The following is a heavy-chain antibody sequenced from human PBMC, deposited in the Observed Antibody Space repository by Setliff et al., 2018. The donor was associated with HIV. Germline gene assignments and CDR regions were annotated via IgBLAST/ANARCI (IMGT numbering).Heavy chain of an antibody. D-gene: IGHD3-16*01. CDR3: ARARSYGYFNDYMDV. V-gene: IGHV4-59*01. Sequence: SSETLSLTCTVSGGSISSYYWSWIRQPPGKGLEWIGYIYSSGTTISVDFSTDFSLKVRSVTTADTAVYFCARARSYGYFNDYMDVWGKGTAVTVSS. CDR1: GGSISSYY. J-gene: IGHJ6*03. CDR2: IYSSG.